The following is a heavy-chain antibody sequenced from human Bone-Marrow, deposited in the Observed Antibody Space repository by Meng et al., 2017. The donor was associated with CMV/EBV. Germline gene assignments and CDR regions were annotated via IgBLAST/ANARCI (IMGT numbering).Heavy chain of an antibody. CDR3: ARDKWVYENHGMDV. J-gene: IGHJ6*02. CDR1: GFTFSDYY. V-gene: IGHV3-69-1*02. D-gene: IGHD5/OR15-5a*01. Sequence: GGSLRLSCAASGFTFSDYYMNWVRQAPGKGLEWVSSISSSSTIYYADSMKGRFTISRDNAKNSLYLQMNSLRAEDTAVYYCARDKWVYENHGMDVWGQGTTVTVSS. CDR2: ISSSSTI.